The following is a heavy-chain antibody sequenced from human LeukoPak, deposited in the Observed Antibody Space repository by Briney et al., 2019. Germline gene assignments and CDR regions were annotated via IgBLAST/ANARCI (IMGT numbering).Heavy chain of an antibody. Sequence: SETLSLTCAVSGGSISSSNWWSWVRQPPGKGLEWIGEIYHSGSTNYNPSLKSRVTISVDKSKNQSSLKLSSVTAADTAVYYCARVGPRVAAVDYWGQGTLVTVSS. CDR1: GGSISSSNW. CDR3: ARVGPRVAAVDY. J-gene: IGHJ4*02. CDR2: IYHSGST. D-gene: IGHD6-19*01. V-gene: IGHV4-4*02.